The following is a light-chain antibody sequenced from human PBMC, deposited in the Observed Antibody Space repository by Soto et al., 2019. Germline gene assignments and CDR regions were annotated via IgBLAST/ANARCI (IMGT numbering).Light chain of an antibody. J-gene: IGLJ2*01. CDR1: SSDVGAYNY. CDR2: EVN. Sequence: QSVLTQPPSASGSPGQSVTISCTGSSSDVGAYNYVSWYQQHPGKAPKLMISEVNKRPSGVPDRFSGSKSGNTASLTVSGLQAEDEADYYCTSYTGINSVVFGGGTKVTV. CDR3: TSYTGINSVV. V-gene: IGLV2-8*01.